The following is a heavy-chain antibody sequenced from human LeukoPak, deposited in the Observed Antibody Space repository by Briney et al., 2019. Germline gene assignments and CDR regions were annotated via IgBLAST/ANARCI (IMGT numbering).Heavy chain of an antibody. CDR3: ARDRGYHYDSSGRKRADY. CDR1: GGSFSGYY. D-gene: IGHD3-22*01. CDR2: INHSGST. Sequence: SETLSLTCAVYGGSFSGYYWSWIRQPPGKGLEWIGEINHSGSTNHNPSLKSRVTISVDTSKNQFSLKLSSVTAADTAVYYCARDRGYHYDSSGRKRADYWGQGTLVTVSS. V-gene: IGHV4-34*01. J-gene: IGHJ4*02.